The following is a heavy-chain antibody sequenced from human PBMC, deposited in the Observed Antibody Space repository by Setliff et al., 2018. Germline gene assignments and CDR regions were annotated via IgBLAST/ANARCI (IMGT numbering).Heavy chain of an antibody. Sequence: SETLSLTCTVSGYSISSGYYWGWIRQPPGKGLEWIGSIYHSGSTYYNPSLKSPVTISVDTSENQFSLKLRSVTAADTAVYYCAGWLYYYDISCYPWYLDYWGQGTLVTVSS. CDR1: GYSISSGYY. CDR2: IYHSGST. D-gene: IGHD3-22*01. J-gene: IGHJ4*02. CDR3: AGWLYYYDISCYPWYLDY. V-gene: IGHV4-38-2*02.